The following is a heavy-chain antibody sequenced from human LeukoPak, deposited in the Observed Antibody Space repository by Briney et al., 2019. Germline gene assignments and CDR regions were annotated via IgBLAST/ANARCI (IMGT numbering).Heavy chain of an antibody. V-gene: IGHV4-4*07. Sequence: SETLSLTCTVSGGSMSRYYWSWIRQPAGKGLEWIGRIYTSGSGSSTYNPSLKSRVTMSIDTSKNQFSLRLSSVTAADTAIYYCASLSVPDVEGAFDIWGQGTLVTVSS. D-gene: IGHD2-2*01. CDR2: IYTSGSGSS. J-gene: IGHJ3*02. CDR3: ASLSVPDVEGAFDI. CDR1: GGSMSRYY.